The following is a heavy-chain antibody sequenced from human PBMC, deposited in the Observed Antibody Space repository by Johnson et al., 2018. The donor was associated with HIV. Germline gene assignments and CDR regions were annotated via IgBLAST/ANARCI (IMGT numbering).Heavy chain of an antibody. CDR1: GFTFSDYW. CDR2: INSDGGDA. J-gene: IGHJ3*02. Sequence: VHLVESGGGLVQPGGSLRLSCAASGFTFSDYWIHWVSQAPAKGLVWVSRINSDGGDAIYAGSVKGRFTTSRDNARNTLYLQMNSLRAEDTAVYYCARGGFNHGFDIWGQGTMVTVSS. CDR3: ARGGFNHGFDI. D-gene: IGHD1-26*01. V-gene: IGHV3-74*02.